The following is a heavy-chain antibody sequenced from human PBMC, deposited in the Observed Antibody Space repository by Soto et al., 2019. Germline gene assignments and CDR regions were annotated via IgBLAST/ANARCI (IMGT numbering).Heavy chain of an antibody. Sequence: QVQLQQWGAGLLKPSETLSLTCAVYGGFVSSGSYYWSWIRQPPGKGLEWIGEMSHSGGTHFNPSLKSRFTISVDTSKNQLYLKMTCVTAADTALYYCARVERGTATPVVDAFDVWGPGTMVTVSS. D-gene: IGHD2-21*02. CDR3: ARVERGTATPVVDAFDV. CDR1: GGFVSSGSYY. V-gene: IGHV4-34*01. J-gene: IGHJ3*01. CDR2: MSHSGGT.